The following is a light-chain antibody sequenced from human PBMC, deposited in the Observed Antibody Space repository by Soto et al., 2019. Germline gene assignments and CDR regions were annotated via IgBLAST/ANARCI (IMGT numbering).Light chain of an antibody. Sequence: EIVLTQSPGTVSLSPRERATLSCRASQSIGNNYLAWYQHKPGQAPRLLIYGASNRAPGIPDRFSGSGSGTDFTLTIRRLEPEDFAIYYCQQYAASPRTFGQGTQVEVK. CDR2: GAS. V-gene: IGKV3-20*01. J-gene: IGKJ1*01. CDR3: QQYAASPRT. CDR1: QSIGNNY.